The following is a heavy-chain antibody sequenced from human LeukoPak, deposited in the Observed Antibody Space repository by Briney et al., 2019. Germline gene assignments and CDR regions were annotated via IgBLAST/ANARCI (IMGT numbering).Heavy chain of an antibody. D-gene: IGHD3-22*01. Sequence: SVKVSCKASGGTFSSYAISWVRQAPGQGLEWMGGIIPIFGTANYAQKFQGRVTITADESTSTAYMELSSLRSEDTAVYYCARDRRNYYDSRSYYKVDYWGQGTLVTVSS. CDR1: GGTFSSYA. CDR2: IIPIFGTA. V-gene: IGHV1-69*13. J-gene: IGHJ4*02. CDR3: ARDRRNYYDSRSYYKVDY.